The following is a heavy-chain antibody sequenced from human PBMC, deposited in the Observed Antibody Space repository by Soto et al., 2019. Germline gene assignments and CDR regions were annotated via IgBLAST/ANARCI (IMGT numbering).Heavy chain of an antibody. D-gene: IGHD4-17*01. CDR1: GFTFSNYA. Sequence: EVQLLESGGDLVQPGGSPRLSCAASGFTFSNYAMSWVRQAPGKGLEWVSTISDTGDSTYYADSVRGRFTISRDNSPTTLSLQMVSLRAEDTAVFFCAKSPLSRNPRLTLTTRFAYWGQGALVTVSS. V-gene: IGHV3-23*01. CDR3: AKSPLSRNPRLTLTTRFAY. CDR2: ISDTGDST. J-gene: IGHJ4*02.